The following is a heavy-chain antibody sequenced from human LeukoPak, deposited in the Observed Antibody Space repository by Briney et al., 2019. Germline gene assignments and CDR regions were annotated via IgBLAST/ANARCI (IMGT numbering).Heavy chain of an antibody. CDR3: ATAMVRGVMLFYYYYGMDV. CDR2: ISSSGSSI. J-gene: IGHJ6*02. V-gene: IGHV3-11*01. D-gene: IGHD3-10*01. Sequence: PGGSLRLSCAASGFTFSDYYMSWIRQAPGKGLEWVSYISSSGSSIYYADSVKGRFTISRDNSKNTLYLQMNSLRAEDTAVYYCATAMVRGVMLFYYYYGMDVWGQGTTVTVSS. CDR1: GFTFSDYY.